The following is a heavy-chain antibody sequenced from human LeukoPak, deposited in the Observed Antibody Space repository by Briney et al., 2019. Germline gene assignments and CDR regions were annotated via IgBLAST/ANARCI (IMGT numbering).Heavy chain of an antibody. D-gene: IGHD7-27*01. CDR1: GFTLSNYW. CDR2: INQDGSEK. CDR3: ATSGPWGYFDY. V-gene: IGHV3-7*01. Sequence: SGGSLRLSCAASGFTLSNYWMSWVRQAPGKGLEWVANINQDGSEKYYVDSVKGRFTISKDNAKNSLYLQMNGLRAEDSAVYYCATSGPWGYFDYWGQGTLVTVSS. J-gene: IGHJ4*02.